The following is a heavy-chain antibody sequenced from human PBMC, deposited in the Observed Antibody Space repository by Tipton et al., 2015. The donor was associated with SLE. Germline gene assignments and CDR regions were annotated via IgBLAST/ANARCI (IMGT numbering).Heavy chain of an antibody. J-gene: IGHJ4*02. V-gene: IGHV4-31*03. CDR2: ISYSGST. Sequence: TLSLTCTVSGGSISSGGYYWSWIRQYPGKGLEWIGYISYSGSTNYNSSLKSRLTISVDTSKNQFSLKLSSVTAADTAVYYCARDVGGYNTGWFPYYFDYWGQGNLVTVSS. D-gene: IGHD2-8*02. CDR3: ARDVGGYNTGWFPYYFDY. CDR1: GGSISSGGYY.